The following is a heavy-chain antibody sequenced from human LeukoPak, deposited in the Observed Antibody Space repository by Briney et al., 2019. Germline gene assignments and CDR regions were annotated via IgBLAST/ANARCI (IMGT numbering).Heavy chain of an antibody. CDR1: GYTFTGYY. D-gene: IGHD3-10*01. Sequence: ASVKVPCKASGYTFTGYYMHWVRQAPGQGLEWMGWINPNSGGTNYAQKFQGRVTMTRDTSISTAYMELSRLRSDDTAVYYCARADTYYYGSGSYLYFDYWGQGTLVTVSS. J-gene: IGHJ4*02. V-gene: IGHV1-2*02. CDR3: ARADTYYYGSGSYLYFDY. CDR2: INPNSGGT.